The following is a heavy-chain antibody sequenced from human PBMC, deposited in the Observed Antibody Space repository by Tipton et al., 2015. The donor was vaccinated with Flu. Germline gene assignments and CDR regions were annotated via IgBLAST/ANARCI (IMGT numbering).Heavy chain of an antibody. CDR1: GDSVNSDKSY. D-gene: IGHD6-19*01. CDR3: AGRRGEWLDFDY. CDR2: IQSSGAA. J-gene: IGHJ4*02. V-gene: IGHV4-61*01. Sequence: TLSLTCTVSGDSVNSDKSYWSWVRQPPAGGLEWIAFIQSSGAAHYNPSLKSRVTISRDTSRNRFYLKLDSGTAADTAMYFCAGRRGEWLDFDYWGQGTLVTVSS.